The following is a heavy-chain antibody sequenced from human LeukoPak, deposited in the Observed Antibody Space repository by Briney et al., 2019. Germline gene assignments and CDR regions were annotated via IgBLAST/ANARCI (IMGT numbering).Heavy chain of an antibody. Sequence: PGGSLRLSCAASESTFITYAMNWVRQPPGKGLEWIGEINHSGSTNYSPSLKSRVTISVDTSKNQFSLKLSSVTAADTAVYYCAGAFGESQTFDYWGQGTLVTVSS. CDR3: AGAFGESQTFDY. V-gene: IGHV4-34*08. J-gene: IGHJ4*02. CDR1: ESTFITYA. D-gene: IGHD3-10*01. CDR2: INHSGST.